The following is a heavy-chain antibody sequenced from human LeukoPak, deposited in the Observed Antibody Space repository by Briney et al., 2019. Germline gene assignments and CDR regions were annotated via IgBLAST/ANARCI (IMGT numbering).Heavy chain of an antibody. D-gene: IGHD6-19*01. CDR2: INHRGST. V-gene: IGHV4-34*01. CDR1: GGSFSGYY. Sequence: PSETLSLTCAVYGGSFSGYYWRWIRQPPGKGREGMGEINHRGSTNYDPSLKSRVTTSVDTSKNQFSLKLSSVTAADTAVYDCASRGWAKNWFDPWGQGTLVTVSS. CDR3: ASRGWAKNWFDP. J-gene: IGHJ5*02.